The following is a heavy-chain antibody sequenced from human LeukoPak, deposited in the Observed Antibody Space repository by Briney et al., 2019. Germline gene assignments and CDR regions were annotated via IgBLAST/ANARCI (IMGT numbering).Heavy chain of an antibody. J-gene: IGHJ4*02. V-gene: IGHV3-7*01. Sequence: GGSLRLSCAASGFTFSSYWMSWVRQAPGKGLEWVANIKQDGSEKYYVDSVKGRFTISRDNAKNSLYLQMNSLRAEDTAVYYCARGPYYDFWSGYYTLYDYWGQGTLVTVSS. CDR3: ARGPYYDFWSGYYTLYDY. CDR2: IKQDGSEK. D-gene: IGHD3-3*01. CDR1: GFTFSSYW.